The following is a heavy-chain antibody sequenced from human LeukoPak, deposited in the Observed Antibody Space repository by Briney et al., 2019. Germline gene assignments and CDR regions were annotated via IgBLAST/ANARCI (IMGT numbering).Heavy chain of an antibody. J-gene: IGHJ4*02. CDR3: ARRDTSGSFYFDY. D-gene: IGHD6-19*01. V-gene: IGHV3-23*01. CDR1: GFTFSSYG. Sequence: GGSLRLSCAASGFTFSSYGMSWVRQAPGKGLEWVSSISRSGGQIYYADSMEGRFTISRDSSKDTLHLQMNSLRVEDTAVYYCARRDTSGSFYFDYWGQGTLVTVSS. CDR2: ISRSGGQI.